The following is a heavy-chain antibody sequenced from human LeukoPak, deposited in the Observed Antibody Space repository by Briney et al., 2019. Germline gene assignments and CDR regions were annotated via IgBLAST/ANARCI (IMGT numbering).Heavy chain of an antibody. J-gene: IGHJ4*02. CDR1: GGAISSSSYY. Sequence: SETLSLTCTVSGGAISSSSYYWGWIRQPPGKGLEWIGRIYYSGSTYYNPSLKSRVTISVGTSKNQFSLKLRSVTAADTAVYYCARDRPLVEMATIVRDYYFDYWGQGTLVTVSS. V-gene: IGHV4-39*07. CDR2: IYYSGST. CDR3: ARDRPLVEMATIVRDYYFDY. D-gene: IGHD5-24*01.